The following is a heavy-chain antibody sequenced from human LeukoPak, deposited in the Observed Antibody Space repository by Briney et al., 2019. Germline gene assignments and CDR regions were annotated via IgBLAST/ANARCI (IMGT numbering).Heavy chain of an antibody. Sequence: GGSLRLSCAASGFTFSSYAMSWVRQAPGKGLEWVSAISGSGGSTYYADSVKGRFTISRYNSRDTLYLQMNSLRAEDTAVYYCAKGYYDYVWGSYYFDYWGQGTLVTVSS. D-gene: IGHD3-16*01. CDR3: AKGYYDYVWGSYYFDY. V-gene: IGHV3-23*01. J-gene: IGHJ4*02. CDR2: ISGSGGST. CDR1: GFTFSSYA.